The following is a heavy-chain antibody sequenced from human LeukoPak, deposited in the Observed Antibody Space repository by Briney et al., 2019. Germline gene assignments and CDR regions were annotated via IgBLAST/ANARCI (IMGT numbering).Heavy chain of an antibody. J-gene: IGHJ4*02. D-gene: IGHD4-17*01. CDR2: VSGTGESK. CDR1: GFTFAGYA. V-gene: IGHV3-23*01. Sequence: GGSLRLSCAASGFTFAGYAMNWVRQAPGKGLEWISVVSGTGESKYYADSVKGRFTISRDNSKNTLFLQMNSLRAEDTAVYYCARDREGYGDFGDYWGQGTLVTVSP. CDR3: ARDREGYGDFGDY.